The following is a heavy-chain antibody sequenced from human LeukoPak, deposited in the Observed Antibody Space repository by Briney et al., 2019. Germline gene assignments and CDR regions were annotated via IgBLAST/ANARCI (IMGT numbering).Heavy chain of an antibody. CDR1: GGSFSGYY. J-gene: IGHJ6*04. Sequence: SETLPLTCAVYGGSFSGYYWSWIRQPPGKGLEWIGEINHSGSTNYNPSLKSRVTISVDTSKNQFSLKLSSVTAADTAVYYCARGGHRGYSYGYPSPPVYGMDVWGKGTTVTVSS. CDR2: INHSGST. CDR3: ARGGHRGYSYGYPSPPVYGMDV. D-gene: IGHD5-18*01. V-gene: IGHV4-34*01.